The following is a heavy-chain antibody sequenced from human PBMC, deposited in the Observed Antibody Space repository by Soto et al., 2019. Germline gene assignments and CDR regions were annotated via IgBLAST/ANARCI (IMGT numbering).Heavy chain of an antibody. D-gene: IGHD3-9*01. CDR3: ARQAYDILTGYLYYYYYYMDV. V-gene: IGHV4-39*01. CDR1: GSSISSGGYY. J-gene: IGHJ6*03. CDR2: IYYSGST. Sequence: SETLSLTCTVSGSSISSGGYYWSWIRQHPGKGLEWIGYIYYSGSTYYNPSLKSRDTISVDTSKNQFSMKLSSVTAADTAVYYCARQAYDILTGYLYYYYYYMDVWGKGTTVTVSS.